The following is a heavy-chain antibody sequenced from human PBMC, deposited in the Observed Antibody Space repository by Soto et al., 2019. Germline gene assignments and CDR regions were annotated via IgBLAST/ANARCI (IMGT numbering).Heavy chain of an antibody. CDR3: AETWGGEIYYYYYAMDV. D-gene: IGHD3-16*01. J-gene: IGHJ6*02. V-gene: IGHV1-69*06. Sequence: QVQVVQSGAEVQRPGSSVNVSCKASGGYFNNRQTLNSYPISWVRQAPGQGLEWMGGIIPLFGTTNYSQRFQGRVTITADKSTRTTNLQLNNVTSDDTAVYYCAETWGGEIYYYYYAMDVWGQGTTVTVSS. CDR1: GGYFNNRQTLNSYP. CDR2: IIPLFGTT.